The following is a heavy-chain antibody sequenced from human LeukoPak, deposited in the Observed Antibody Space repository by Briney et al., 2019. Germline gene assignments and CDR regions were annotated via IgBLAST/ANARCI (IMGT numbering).Heavy chain of an antibody. Sequence: SETLSLTCAVYGGSFSGYYWNWIRQPPGKGLEWIGEINHSGSTNYNPSLKSRVTISVDTSKNQFSLKLSSVTAADTAVYYCARALPDFWSGYRPTSYFDYWGQGTLVTVSS. J-gene: IGHJ4*02. CDR3: ARALPDFWSGYRPTSYFDY. CDR1: GGSFSGYY. D-gene: IGHD3-3*01. V-gene: IGHV4-34*01. CDR2: INHSGST.